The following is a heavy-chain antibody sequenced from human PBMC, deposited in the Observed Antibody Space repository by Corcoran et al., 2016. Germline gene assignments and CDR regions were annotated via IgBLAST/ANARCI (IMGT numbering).Heavy chain of an antibody. CDR1: GCTFSTYG. J-gene: IGHJ4*02. CDR3: ASGGADY. CDR2: ISNDGSNI. Sequence: QVQLVESGGGVVQPGRSLRLSCVVSGCTFSTYGRHWVRQAPGKGLEWVALISNDGSNICYVDSVKGRFTIYRDNSKNTLYLQMNSLRPEDTAVYYGASGGADYWGQGTLVTVSS. D-gene: IGHD3-10*01. V-gene: IGHV3-30*03.